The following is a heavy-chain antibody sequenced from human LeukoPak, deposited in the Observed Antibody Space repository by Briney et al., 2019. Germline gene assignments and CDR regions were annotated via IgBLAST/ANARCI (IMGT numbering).Heavy chain of an antibody. V-gene: IGHV1-18*01. J-gene: IGHJ4*02. D-gene: IGHD6-6*01. CDR3: TGSSSTNLDY. CDR1: GYTFSSYG. Sequence: ASVKVSCKASGYTFSSYGISWVRQAPGQGPEWMGWISAFNGNTNYVQKFQGRVTMTTDTSTSTAYMELRSLTSEDTAVYYCTGSSSTNLDYWGQGTLVTVSS. CDR2: ISAFNGNT.